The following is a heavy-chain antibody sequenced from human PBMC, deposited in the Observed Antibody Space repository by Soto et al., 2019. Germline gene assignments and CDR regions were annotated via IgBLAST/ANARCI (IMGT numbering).Heavy chain of an antibody. V-gene: IGHV3-53*01. Sequence: EVQLVESGGGLIQPGGSLRLSCAASGFTVSSNYMSWVRQAPGKGLEWVSVIYSGGSTYYADSVKGRFTISRDNSKNTLYLQMNSLRAEDTAVYYCARDRSGYGGDGMDVWGQGTTVTVSS. J-gene: IGHJ6*02. CDR1: GFTVSSNY. D-gene: IGHD5-12*01. CDR3: ARDRSGYGGDGMDV. CDR2: IYSGGST.